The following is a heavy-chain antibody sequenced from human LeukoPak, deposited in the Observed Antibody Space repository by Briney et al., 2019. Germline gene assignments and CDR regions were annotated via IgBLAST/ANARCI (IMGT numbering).Heavy chain of an antibody. J-gene: IGHJ4*02. D-gene: IGHD5-18*01. CDR3: AREDTAMVGSY. V-gene: IGHV1-69*05. Sequence: GASVKVSCKASGGTFSSYAISWVRQAPGQGLEWMGRIIPIFGTANYAQKFQGRVTITTDESTSTAYMELSSLRSEDAAVYYCAREDTAMVGSYWGQGTLVTVSS. CDR1: GGTFSSYA. CDR2: IIPIFGTA.